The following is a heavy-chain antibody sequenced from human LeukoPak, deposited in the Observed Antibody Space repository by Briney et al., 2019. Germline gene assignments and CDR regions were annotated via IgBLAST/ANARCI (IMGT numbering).Heavy chain of an antibody. J-gene: IGHJ3*02. Sequence: SETLSLTCTVSGGSISSSSSYWGWIRQPPGTGLEWIGSIYYSGSTYYNPSPKSRVTISVDTSKNQFSLKLSSVTAADTAVYYCANKQQLTDAFDIWGQGAMVTVSS. CDR3: ANKQQLTDAFDI. V-gene: IGHV4-39*01. D-gene: IGHD6-13*01. CDR1: GGSISSSSSY. CDR2: IYYSGST.